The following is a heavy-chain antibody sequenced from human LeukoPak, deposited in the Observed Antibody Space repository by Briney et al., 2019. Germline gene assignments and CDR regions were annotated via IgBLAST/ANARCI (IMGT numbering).Heavy chain of an antibody. CDR1: GFTFSDYA. V-gene: IGHV3-30*04. D-gene: IGHD2-2*02. CDR3: ARGGGLYTPHFDC. Sequence: QAGGSLRLSCAASGFTFSDYAVHWVRQAPGRGLDWVTGISYDGSNQEYADSVKGRFTISRDNSKNTLSLQMNSLRPEDTAVYYCARGGGLYTPHFDCWGQGILVTVSS. J-gene: IGHJ4*02. CDR2: ISYDGSNQ.